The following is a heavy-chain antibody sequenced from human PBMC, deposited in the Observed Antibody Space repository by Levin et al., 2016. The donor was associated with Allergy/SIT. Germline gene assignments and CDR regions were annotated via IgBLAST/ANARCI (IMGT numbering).Heavy chain of an antibody. CDR3: ARDSRPAAMGYWYFDL. CDR1: GFTFSSYS. V-gene: IGHV3-21*01. CDR2: ISSSSSYI. D-gene: IGHD2-2*01. Sequence: GESLKISCAASGFTFSSYSMNWVRQAPGKGLEWVSSISSSSSYIYYADSVKGRFTISRDNAKNSLYLQMNSLRAEDTAVYYCARDSRPAAMGYWYFDLWGRGTLVTVSS. J-gene: IGHJ2*01.